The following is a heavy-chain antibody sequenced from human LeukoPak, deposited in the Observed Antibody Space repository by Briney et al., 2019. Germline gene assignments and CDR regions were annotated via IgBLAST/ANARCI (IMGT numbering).Heavy chain of an antibody. D-gene: IGHD2-21*02. CDR3: ARYRPGSVVTVYDAFDI. V-gene: IGHV4-4*07. J-gene: IGHJ3*02. CDR1: GGSISSYY. CDR2: IYTSGST. Sequence: PSETLSLTCTVSGGSISSYYWSWIRQPAGKGLEWIGRIYTSGSTNYNPSLKSRVTMSVDTSKNQFSLKLSSVTAADTAVYYCARYRPGSVVTVYDAFDIWGQGTMVTVSS.